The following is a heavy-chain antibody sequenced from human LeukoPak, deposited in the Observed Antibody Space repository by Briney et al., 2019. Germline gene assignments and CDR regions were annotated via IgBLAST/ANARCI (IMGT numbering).Heavy chain of an antibody. CDR3: TRLGTGSSPRIRWFDP. Sequence: GASLQISCQGSGCSFTSYWIGGGRPIPGKGLEWIGIIYPGDYDTRYSPSFQRQVTISANQSISTCYLQWSSLKASDPAMYYCTRLGTGSSPRIRWFDPWGQGTLVTVSS. J-gene: IGHJ5*02. V-gene: IGHV5-51*01. D-gene: IGHD6-13*01. CDR2: IYPGDYDT. CDR1: GCSFTSYW.